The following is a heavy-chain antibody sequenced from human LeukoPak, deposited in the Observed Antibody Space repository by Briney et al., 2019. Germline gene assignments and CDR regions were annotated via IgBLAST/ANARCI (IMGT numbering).Heavy chain of an antibody. V-gene: IGHV4-34*01. D-gene: IGHD6-13*01. CDR1: GGSFSGYY. CDR2: INHSGST. CDR3: ASLNIAAAGTGGASFDY. J-gene: IGHJ4*02. Sequence: SETLSLTCAVYGGSFSGYYWSWIRQPPGKGLEWIGEINHSGSTNYNPSLKSRVTISVDTSKNQFSLKLSSVTAADTAVYYCASLNIAAAGTGGASFDYWGQGTLVTVSS.